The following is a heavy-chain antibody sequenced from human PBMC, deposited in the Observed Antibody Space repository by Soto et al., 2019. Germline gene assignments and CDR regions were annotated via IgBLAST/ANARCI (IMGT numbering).Heavy chain of an antibody. CDR3: TTTRPGTNVFDN. Sequence: EVQLVASGGGLVEPGGSLRLSCAASGITFSNAWMNWVRKAPGKGLEYIGRIRSKTDGGTTEYAAPVEGRFTVSRDDSKNTLYLQMSGLKTEDTAVYYCTTTRPGTNVFDNWGQGTLVTVSS. D-gene: IGHD6-13*01. CDR2: IRSKTDGGTT. CDR1: GITFSNAW. J-gene: IGHJ3*02. V-gene: IGHV3-15*01.